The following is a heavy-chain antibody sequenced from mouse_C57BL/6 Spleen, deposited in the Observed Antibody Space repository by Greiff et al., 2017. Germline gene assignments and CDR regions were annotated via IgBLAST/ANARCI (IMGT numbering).Heavy chain of an antibody. D-gene: IGHD1-1*01. CDR2: IDPSDSYT. J-gene: IGHJ4*01. V-gene: IGHV1-69*01. CDR3: ARSTVVATDYAMDY. Sequence: QVQLKQPGAELVMPGASVKLSCKASGYTFTSYWMHWVKQRPGQGLEWIGEIDPSDSYTNYNQKFKGKSTLTVDKSSSTAYMQLSSRTSEDSAVYYCARSTVVATDYAMDYWGQGTSVTVSS. CDR1: GYTFTSYW.